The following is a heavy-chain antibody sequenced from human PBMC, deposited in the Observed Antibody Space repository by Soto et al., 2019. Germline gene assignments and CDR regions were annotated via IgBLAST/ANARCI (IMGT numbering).Heavy chain of an antibody. Sequence: SETLSLTCTVSGGSISSGDYYWSWIRQPPGKGLEWIGYIYYSGSTYYNPSLKSRVTISVDTSKNQFSLKLSSVTAADTAVYYCARLTRSLRDILDSPSDYYYYYGMDVWGQGTTVTVSS. CDR3: ARLTRSLRDILDSPSDYYYYYGMDV. J-gene: IGHJ6*02. D-gene: IGHD3-9*01. CDR2: IYYSGST. CDR1: GGSISSGDYY. V-gene: IGHV4-30-4*02.